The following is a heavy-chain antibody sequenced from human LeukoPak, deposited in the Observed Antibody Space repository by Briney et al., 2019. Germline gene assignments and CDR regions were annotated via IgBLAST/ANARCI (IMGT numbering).Heavy chain of an antibody. V-gene: IGHV3-53*01. CDR3: ARGAYGGNFYFDY. CDR2: IYGGGST. D-gene: IGHD4-23*01. J-gene: IGHJ4*02. CDR1: GFIVSKTY. Sequence: GGSLRLSCAASGFIVSKTYMTWVRQAPGKRLEWVSIIYGGGSTWYADSVKGRFTISRDNSKNTVYLQMNGLRAEDTAVYYCARGAYGGNFYFDYWGQGTLVTVSS.